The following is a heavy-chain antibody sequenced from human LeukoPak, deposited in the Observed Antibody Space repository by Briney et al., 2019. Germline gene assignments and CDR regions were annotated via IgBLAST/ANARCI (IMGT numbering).Heavy chain of an antibody. J-gene: IGHJ5*02. Sequence: PGGSLRLSCAASGFTLSSYDMHWVRQATGKGLEWVSAIGTAGDTYYPGSVKGRFTISRENAKSSLYLQMNNLRAEDTAVYYCARGYSSGWYPWGQGTLVTVSS. CDR3: ARGYSSGWYP. D-gene: IGHD6-19*01. V-gene: IGHV3-13*01. CDR1: GFTLSSYD. CDR2: IGTAGDT.